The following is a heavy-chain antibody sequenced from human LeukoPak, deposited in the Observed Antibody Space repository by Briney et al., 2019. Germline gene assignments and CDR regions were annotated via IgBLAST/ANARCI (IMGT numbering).Heavy chain of an antibody. D-gene: IGHD6-13*01. Sequence: PGGSLGLSGAASGFTLSSYAMSWVRQAQGKGREWVSSNSCRGWSTYFADFVKGRFTISRDNSKNTLYLQMNSLRAEDTAVYYCAKDASAAAGNWFDPWGQGTLVTVSS. CDR2: NSCRGWST. V-gene: IGHV3-23*01. J-gene: IGHJ5*02. CDR3: AKDASAAAGNWFDP. CDR1: GFTLSSYA.